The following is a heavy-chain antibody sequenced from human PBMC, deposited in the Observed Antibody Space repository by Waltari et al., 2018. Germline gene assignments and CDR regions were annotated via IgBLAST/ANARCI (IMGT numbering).Heavy chain of an antibody. CDR1: GFAFSTDW. V-gene: IGHV3-7*01. CDR3: TRDSSPGSQTSGWFDAFDI. D-gene: IGHD6-19*01. J-gene: IGHJ3*02. Sequence: EVQLVESGGGLVQPGGSLRLSCAASGFAFSTDWMTWVRQAPGKGLEWVANIKSDGRVKHYVDSVKGRFTISRDNARNSLYLQMNSLRAEDTAVYYCTRDSSPGSQTSGWFDAFDIWGQGARVTVSA. CDR2: IKSDGRVK.